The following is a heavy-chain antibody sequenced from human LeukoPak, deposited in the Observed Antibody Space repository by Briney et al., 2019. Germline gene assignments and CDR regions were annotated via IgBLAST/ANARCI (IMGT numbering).Heavy chain of an antibody. CDR3: ARVDMVRGGTRKYYYYYMDV. J-gene: IGHJ6*03. CDR1: GFTFSSYS. V-gene: IGHV3-21*01. CDR2: ISSSSSYI. Sequence: PGGSLRLSCAASGFTFSSYSMNWVRQAPGKGLEWVSSISSSSSYIYYADSVKGRFTISRDNAKNSLYLQMNSLRAEDTAVYYCARVDMVRGGTRKYYYYYMDVWGKGTTVTVSS. D-gene: IGHD3-10*01.